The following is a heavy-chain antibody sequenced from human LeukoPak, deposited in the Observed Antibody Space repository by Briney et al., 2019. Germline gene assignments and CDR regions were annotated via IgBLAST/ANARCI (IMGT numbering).Heavy chain of an antibody. CDR3: AKEVGYCSSTSCEFDY. J-gene: IGHJ4*02. D-gene: IGHD2-2*01. Sequence: GRSLRLSCAASGFTFDDYAMHWVRQAPGKGLEWVSGISWNSGSIGYADSVKGRFTISRDNAKNSLYLQTNSLRAEDTALYYCAKEVGYCSSTSCEFDYWGQGTLVTVSS. V-gene: IGHV3-9*01. CDR2: ISWNSGSI. CDR1: GFTFDDYA.